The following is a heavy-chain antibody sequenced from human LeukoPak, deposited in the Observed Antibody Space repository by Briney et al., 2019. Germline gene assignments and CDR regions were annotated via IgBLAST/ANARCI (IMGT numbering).Heavy chain of an antibody. D-gene: IGHD3-10*01. CDR2: MNPNSGNT. V-gene: IGHV1-8*01. CDR3: ARGKSVRGGQKAGYFDY. CDR1: EYTFTSYN. Sequence: ASVKVSCKASEYTFTSYNINWVRQATGQRLEWMGWMNPNSGNTGYAQKFQGRVTMTRNTSISTAYMELSSLRSEDTAVYYCARGKSVRGGQKAGYFDYWGQGTLVTVSS. J-gene: IGHJ4*02.